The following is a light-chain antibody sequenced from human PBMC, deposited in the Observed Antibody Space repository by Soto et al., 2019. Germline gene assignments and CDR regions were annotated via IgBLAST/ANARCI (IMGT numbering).Light chain of an antibody. CDR2: GAS. CDR1: QSVSNNY. CDR3: QQYGSSPRT. J-gene: IGKJ1*01. Sequence: EIFLTQSPGTLSLSPWERATLSCRASQSVSNNYLAWYQQKPGQAPRLLIYGASTRATGIPDRFTGSGSGTDFTLTISRLEPEDFAVYYCQQYGSSPRTFGQGTKVDIK. V-gene: IGKV3-20*01.